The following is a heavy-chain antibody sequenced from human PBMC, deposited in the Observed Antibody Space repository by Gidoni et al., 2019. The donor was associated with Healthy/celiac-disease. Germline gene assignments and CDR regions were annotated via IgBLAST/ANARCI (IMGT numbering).Heavy chain of an antibody. Sequence: EVQLVESGGGLVQPGRSLRLSCAASGFTFDDYAMHWVRQAPGKGLEWVSGISWKSGSIGYADSVKGRFTISRDNAKNSLYLQMNSLRAEDTALYYCAKALTTVVTRGNWYFDLWGRGTLVTVSS. CDR2: ISWKSGSI. J-gene: IGHJ2*01. CDR3: AKALTTVVTRGNWYFDL. CDR1: GFTFDDYA. D-gene: IGHD4-17*01. V-gene: IGHV3-9*01.